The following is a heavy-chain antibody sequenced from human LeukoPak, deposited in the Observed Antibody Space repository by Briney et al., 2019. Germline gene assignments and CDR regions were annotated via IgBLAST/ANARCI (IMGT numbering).Heavy chain of an antibody. Sequence: GGSLRLSCAASGFTVSSDYMSWVRQAPGKGLEWVSVIYSDGSTYYADSVKGRFSISRDSSKNTLYLQVNSLRAEDTAVYYCASHTVSRSPRGQGTLVTVSS. D-gene: IGHD4-11*01. V-gene: IGHV3-53*01. CDR1: GFTVSSDY. J-gene: IGHJ5*02. CDR3: ASHTVSRSP. CDR2: IYSDGST.